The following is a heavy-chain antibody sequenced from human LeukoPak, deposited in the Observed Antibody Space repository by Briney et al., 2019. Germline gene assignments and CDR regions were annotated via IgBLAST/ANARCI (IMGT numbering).Heavy chain of an antibody. CDR3: ASDSFYDSGGYFYY. Sequence: SETLSLTCAVSGGSISTFYWSWIRQPAGKGLEWIGRMSTSGNTDYNPSLKSQVTMSLDTSKKQFSLKLRSVTAADTAMYYCASDSFYDSGGYFYYWGQGTLVTVSS. CDR1: GGSISTFY. V-gene: IGHV4-4*07. D-gene: IGHD3-22*01. J-gene: IGHJ4*02. CDR2: MSTSGNT.